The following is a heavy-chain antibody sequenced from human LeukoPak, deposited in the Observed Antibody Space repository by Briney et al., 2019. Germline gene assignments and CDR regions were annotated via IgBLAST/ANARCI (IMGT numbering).Heavy chain of an antibody. CDR2: ISSSSYI. Sequence: NSGGSLRLSCAASGFTFSSYSMNWVRQAPGKGLEWVSSISSSSYIYYADSVKGRFTISVDNAKNSLYLQMNSLRAEDTAVYYCARIVGAASFDYWGQGTKVTVSS. CDR3: ARIVGAASFDY. V-gene: IGHV3-21*01. CDR1: GFTFSSYS. D-gene: IGHD1-26*01. J-gene: IGHJ4*02.